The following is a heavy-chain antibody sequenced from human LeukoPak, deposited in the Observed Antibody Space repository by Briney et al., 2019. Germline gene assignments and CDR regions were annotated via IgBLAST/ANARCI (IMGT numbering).Heavy chain of an antibody. CDR1: GFTFSNYW. V-gene: IGHV3-7*01. D-gene: IGHD3-10*01. Sequence: GRSLRLSCAASGFTFSNYWMSWVRQAPEKGLEWVANINQAGSEIYYADSVKGRFTISRDNAKNSLYPQMNSLRGEDAAVYYCARGDGATPPDAFDIWGRGTMVTVSS. CDR3: ARGDGATPPDAFDI. J-gene: IGHJ3*02. CDR2: INQAGSEI.